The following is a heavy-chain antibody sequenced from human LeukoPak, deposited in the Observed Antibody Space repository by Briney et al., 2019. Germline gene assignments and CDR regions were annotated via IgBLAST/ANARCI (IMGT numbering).Heavy chain of an antibody. J-gene: IGHJ6*02. CDR2: IYYSGSA. CDR1: GDSVTTYY. Sequence: SETLSLTCTVSGDSVTTYYWSWIRQPPGKGLEWLGYIYYSGSATYNPSLKSRVTISVDTSKNQFSLRLSSVTAADTAVYYCARDGSNWSNDYYHGVDVWGQGTTVTVSS. D-gene: IGHD4-11*01. V-gene: IGHV4-59*02. CDR3: ARDGSNWSNDYYHGVDV.